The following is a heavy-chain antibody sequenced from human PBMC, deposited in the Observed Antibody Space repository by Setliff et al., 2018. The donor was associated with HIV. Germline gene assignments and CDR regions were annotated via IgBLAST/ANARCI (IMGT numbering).Heavy chain of an antibody. J-gene: IGHJ4*02. Sequence: ASVKVSCKASGFTFNHYALSWVRQAPGQRPEWMGGTIPMSDIPNYAQNFQGGVTITADHSTTTTYMELSSLSSEDTAVYYCVRVGPWYYGRSGYLASWDYWGQGTQVTVS. V-gene: IGHV1-69*10. CDR3: VRVGPWYYGRSGYLASWDY. D-gene: IGHD3-22*01. CDR2: TIPMSDIP. CDR1: GFTFNHYA.